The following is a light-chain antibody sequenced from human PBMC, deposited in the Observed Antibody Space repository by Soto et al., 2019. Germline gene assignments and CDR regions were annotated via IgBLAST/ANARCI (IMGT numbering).Light chain of an antibody. J-gene: IGKJ1*01. CDR2: AAS. Sequence: IEMTQSPSSLSASVGDRVSMTCRASQSISNHLNWYQQKPGKAPKLLIFAASSLQSGVPSRFSGSRSGPDFTLTISSLQPEDFATYYCQQSYSSPPTFGQGTKVDI. V-gene: IGKV1-39*01. CDR1: QSISNH. CDR3: QQSYSSPPT.